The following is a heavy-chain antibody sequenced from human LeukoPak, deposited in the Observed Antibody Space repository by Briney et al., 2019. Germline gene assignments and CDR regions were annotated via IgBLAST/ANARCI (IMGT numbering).Heavy chain of an antibody. CDR1: GFTFHRDR. J-gene: IGHJ4*02. D-gene: IGHD4-17*01. CDR2: ISSSSSYI. Sequence: GGGLRLFFSGSGFTFHRDRMKWGRPGPGKGGGGGLSISSSSSYIYYADSVKGRFTISRDNAKNSLYLQMNSLRAEDTAMYYCAREEHDYGVNFDYWGQGTLVTVSS. V-gene: IGHV3-21*01. CDR3: AREEHDYGVNFDY.